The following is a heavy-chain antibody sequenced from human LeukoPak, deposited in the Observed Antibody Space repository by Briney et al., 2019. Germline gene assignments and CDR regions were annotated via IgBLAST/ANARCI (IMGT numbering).Heavy chain of an antibody. CDR1: GFTFSDYY. CDR2: ISSSGSTI. J-gene: IGHJ4*02. Sequence: GGSLRLSCAASGFTFSDYYMSWIRQAPGKGLEWVSYISSSGSTIYYADSVKGRFTISRDNSKNTLYLQMNSLRAEDTAVYYCARDQNGLSPAFDYWGQGTLVTVSS. CDR3: ARDQNGLSPAFDY. D-gene: IGHD2-2*01. V-gene: IGHV3-11*01.